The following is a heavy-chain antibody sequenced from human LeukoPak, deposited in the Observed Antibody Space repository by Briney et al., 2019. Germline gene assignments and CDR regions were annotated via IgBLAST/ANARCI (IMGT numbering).Heavy chain of an antibody. CDR2: ISGSGGST. J-gene: IGHJ6*02. CDR1: GFTFSSYA. D-gene: IGHD4-11*01. CDR3: ARAPLTMTTVTTYYYYYGMDV. V-gene: IGHV3-23*01. Sequence: GGSLRLSCAASGFTFSSYAMSWVRQAPGKGLEWVSAISGSGGSTYYADSVKGRFTISRDNAKNSLYLQMNSLRAEDTAVYYCARAPLTMTTVTTYYYYYGMDVWGQGTTVTVSS.